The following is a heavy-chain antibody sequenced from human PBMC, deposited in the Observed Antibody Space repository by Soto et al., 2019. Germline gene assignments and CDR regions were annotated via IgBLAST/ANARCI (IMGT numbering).Heavy chain of an antibody. V-gene: IGHV3-73*01. J-gene: IGHJ4*02. D-gene: IGHD1-20*01. CDR2: IRSKANSYAT. Sequence: GGSLRLSCAASGFTFSGSAMHWVRQASGKGLEWVGRIRSKANSYATAYAASVKGRFTISRDDSKNTAYLQMNSLKTEDTAVYYCISQGYNWKLQVDFDYWGQGTLVTVSS. CDR1: GFTFSGSA. CDR3: ISQGYNWKLQVDFDY.